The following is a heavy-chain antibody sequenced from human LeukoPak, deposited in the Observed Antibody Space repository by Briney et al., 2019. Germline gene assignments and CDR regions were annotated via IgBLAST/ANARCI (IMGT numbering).Heavy chain of an antibody. J-gene: IGHJ6*02. D-gene: IGHD3-10*01. CDR1: GYTFTSYG. CDR3: ARSVGGWFGELFGYYGMDV. Sequence: ASVKVSCKASGYTFTSYGISWVRQAPGQGLEWIGWISAYNGNTNYAQKLQGRVTMTTDTSTSTAYMELRSLRSDDTAVYYCARSVGGWFGELFGYYGMDVWGQGTTVTVSS. CDR2: ISAYNGNT. V-gene: IGHV1-18*01.